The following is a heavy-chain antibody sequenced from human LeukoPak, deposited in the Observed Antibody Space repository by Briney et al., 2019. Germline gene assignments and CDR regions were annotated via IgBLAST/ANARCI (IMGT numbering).Heavy chain of an antibody. D-gene: IGHD3-9*01. Sequence: PSETLSLTCTVSGGSISSSSYSWGWIRQPPGKGLEWIGNIYYTGSTYYNPSLKSRVTISVDTSKNQFSLKLSSVTAADTAVYYCARVGIDYDILTGFDYWGQGTLVTVSS. CDR3: ARVGIDYDILTGFDY. CDR1: GGSISSSSYS. CDR2: IYYTGST. V-gene: IGHV4-39*07. J-gene: IGHJ4*02.